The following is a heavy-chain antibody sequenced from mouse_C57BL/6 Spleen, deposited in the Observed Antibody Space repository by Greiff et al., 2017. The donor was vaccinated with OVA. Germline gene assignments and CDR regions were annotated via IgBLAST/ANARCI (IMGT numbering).Heavy chain of an antibody. D-gene: IGHD1-1*01. Sequence: QVQLQQPGAELVRPGSSVKLSCKASGYTFTSYWMPWVKQRPIQGLEWIGNIDPSDSETHYNQKFKDKATLTVDKSSSTAYMQLSSLTSEDSAVYDSARGRTGYASSRDGYFDVWGTGTTVTVSS. CDR3: ARGRTGYASSRDGYFDV. CDR1: GYTFTSYW. V-gene: IGHV1-52*01. CDR2: IDPSDSET. J-gene: IGHJ1*03.